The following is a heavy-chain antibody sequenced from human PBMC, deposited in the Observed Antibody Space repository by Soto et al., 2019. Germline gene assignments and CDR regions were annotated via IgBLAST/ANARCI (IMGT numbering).Heavy chain of an antibody. CDR2: ISAYNGNT. J-gene: IGHJ4*02. D-gene: IGHD6-13*01. CDR3: ARSIAAAVDLDY. V-gene: IGHV1-18*01. Sequence: EASVKVSCKASGYTFSSYGISWVRQAPGQGLEWMGWISAYNGNTNYAQKLQGRVTMTTDTSTSTAYMEVRSLRSDDTAVYYCARSIAAAVDLDYWGQGTLVTVSS. CDR1: GYTFSSYG.